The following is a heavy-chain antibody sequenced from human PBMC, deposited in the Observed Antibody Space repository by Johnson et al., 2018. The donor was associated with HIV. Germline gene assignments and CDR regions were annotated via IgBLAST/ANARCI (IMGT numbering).Heavy chain of an antibody. CDR3: ARSIVGATTDAFDI. J-gene: IGHJ3*02. CDR1: GFTFSSYW. CDR2: IKQDGSEQ. Sequence: EQLVESGGGLVQPGGSLRLSCAASGFTFSSYWMSWVRQAPGKGLEWVANIKQDGSEQYYVDSVKGRFTISRDNAKNSLYLQMNSLRAEDTAVYYCARSIVGATTDAFDIWGQGTMVTVSS. V-gene: IGHV3-7*05. D-gene: IGHD1-26*01.